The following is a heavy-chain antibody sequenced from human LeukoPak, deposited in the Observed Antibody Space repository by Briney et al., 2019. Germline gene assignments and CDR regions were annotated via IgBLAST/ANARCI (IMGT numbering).Heavy chain of an antibody. D-gene: IGHD3-22*01. V-gene: IGHV1-46*01. J-gene: IGHJ4*02. CDR2: INPSGGST. Sequence: ASVKVSCKASGYTFTSYYMHWVRQAPGRGLEWMGIINPSGGSTSYAQKFQGRVTMTRDMSTRTAYMELRSLTSDDTAFYYCARDRSYDSIGGYWGQGTLVAVSS. CDR1: GYTFTSYY. CDR3: ARDRSYDSIGGY.